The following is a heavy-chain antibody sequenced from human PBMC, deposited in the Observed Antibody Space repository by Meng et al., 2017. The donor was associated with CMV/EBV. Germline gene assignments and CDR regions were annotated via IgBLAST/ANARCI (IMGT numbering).Heavy chain of an antibody. CDR2: ISSSSRYI. J-gene: IGHJ3*02. Sequence: SLWFTFCTSSMISVLQSPGYCLESVSSISSSSRYIYSADSVKGQFSISRDNAKNSLSLQLYSLRADDTAVYYCARDLLAADAFDIWGQGTMVTVSS. V-gene: IGHV3-21*01. D-gene: IGHD2-8*02. CDR3: ARDLLAADAFDI. CDR1: WFTFCTSS.